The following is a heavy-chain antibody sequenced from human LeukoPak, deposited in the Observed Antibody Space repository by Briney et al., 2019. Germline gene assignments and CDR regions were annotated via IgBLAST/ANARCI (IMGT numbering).Heavy chain of an antibody. D-gene: IGHD4-23*01. CDR3: AISTVVTPGRDAFDI. CDR1: GFTFSSYA. V-gene: IGHV3-23*01. J-gene: IGHJ3*02. CDR2: ISGSGGST. Sequence: SGGPLRLSCAASGFTFSSYAMSWVRQAPGKGLEWVSAISGSGGSTYYADSVKGRFTISRDNSKNTLYLQMNSLRAEDTAVYYCAISTVVTPGRDAFDIWGQGTMVTVSS.